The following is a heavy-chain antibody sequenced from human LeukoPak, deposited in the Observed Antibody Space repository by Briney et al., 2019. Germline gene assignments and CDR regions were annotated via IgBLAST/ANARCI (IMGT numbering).Heavy chain of an antibody. CDR1: GGSFSGYY. D-gene: IGHD3-10*01. CDR2: INHSGST. V-gene: IGHV4-34*01. CDR3: ARPRGVPGGNWFDP. J-gene: IGHJ5*02. Sequence: SETLSLTCAVYGGSFSGYYWSWIRQPPGKGLEWIGEINHSGSTNYNPSLKSRVTISVDTSKNQFSLKLSSVTAADTAVYYCARPRGVPGGNWFDPWGQGTLVTVSS.